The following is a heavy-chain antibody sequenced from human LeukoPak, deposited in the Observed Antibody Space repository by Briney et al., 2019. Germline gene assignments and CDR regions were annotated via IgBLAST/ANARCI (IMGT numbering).Heavy chain of an antibody. Sequence: PGASLTLSCAASALSFSSYAMTCGRQALGRGLEWGSALSGSGGATFYADSVKGRFTISRDNSKISLSMQMNSLGVEDTGVFYCASIGVGNMTGALDIWGQGTMVTVSS. CDR2: LSGSGGAT. CDR1: ALSFSSYA. D-gene: IGHD3-3*01. CDR3: ASIGVGNMTGALDI. J-gene: IGHJ3*02. V-gene: IGHV3-23*01.